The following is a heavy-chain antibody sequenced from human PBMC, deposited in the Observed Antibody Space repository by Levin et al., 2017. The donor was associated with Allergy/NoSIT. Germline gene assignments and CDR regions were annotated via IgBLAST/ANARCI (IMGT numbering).Heavy chain of an antibody. CDR2: IYPYSGGS. D-gene: IGHD2-2*01. CDR3: ARELSVVVPTASSYYYYGMDV. Sequence: ASVKVSCKSSGYTFTDYYMHWVRQAPGQGLEWMGWIYPYSGGSNYAQKFQGRVTITRDTSISTAYMELSRLRSDDTAVYYCARELSVVVPTASSYYYYGMDVWGQGTTVTVSS. CDR1: GYTFTDYY. J-gene: IGHJ6*02. V-gene: IGHV1-2*02.